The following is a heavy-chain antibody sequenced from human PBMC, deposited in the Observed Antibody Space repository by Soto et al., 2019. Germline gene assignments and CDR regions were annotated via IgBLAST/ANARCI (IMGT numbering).Heavy chain of an antibody. CDR2: AYYSGST. CDR1: GGSISSYY. Sequence: SETLSLTCTVSGGSISSYYWSWIRQPPGKGLEWIGYAYYSGSTDYNPSLKSRVTMSVDTSKNQVSLKLNSVTTADTAVYYCARDRSTYGGGGTGEVKENWFDPWGPGTLVTVSS. V-gene: IGHV4-59*01. J-gene: IGHJ5*02. CDR3: ARDRSTYGGGGTGEVKENWFDP. D-gene: IGHD2-8*01.